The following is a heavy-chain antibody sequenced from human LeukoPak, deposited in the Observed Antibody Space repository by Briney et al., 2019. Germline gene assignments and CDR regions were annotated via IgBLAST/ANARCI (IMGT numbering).Heavy chain of an antibody. D-gene: IGHD3-3*01. CDR2: IYHSGST. CDR3: ARWSWSGYYFDY. V-gene: IGHV4-38-2*02. J-gene: IGHJ4*02. Sequence: SETLSLTCTVSGYSISNGYYWGWIRQPPGKGLEWIGSIYHSGSTYYNPSLKSRVTISVDTSKNQFSLKLSSVTAADTAVYYCARWSWSGYYFDYWGQGTLVTVSS. CDR1: GYSISNGYY.